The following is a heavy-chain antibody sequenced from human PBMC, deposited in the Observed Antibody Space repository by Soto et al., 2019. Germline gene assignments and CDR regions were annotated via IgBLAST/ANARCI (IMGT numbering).Heavy chain of an antibody. CDR3: AREPGDCSSTSCYGEGFDY. CDR2: INHSGST. CDR1: GGSFSGYY. Sequence: QVQLQQWGAGLLKPSETLSLTCAVYGGSFSGYYWSWIRQPPGKGLEWIGEINHSGSTNYNPSLKSRVTISVDPSKNQFSLKLSSVTAADTAVYYCAREPGDCSSTSCYGEGFDYWGQGTLVTVSS. V-gene: IGHV4-34*01. D-gene: IGHD2-2*01. J-gene: IGHJ4*02.